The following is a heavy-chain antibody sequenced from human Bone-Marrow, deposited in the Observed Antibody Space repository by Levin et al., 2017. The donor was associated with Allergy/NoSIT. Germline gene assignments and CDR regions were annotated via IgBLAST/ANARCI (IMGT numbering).Heavy chain of an antibody. CDR1: GFTFSTYA. Sequence: PGGSLRLSCAASGFTFSTYAIHWVRQAPGKGLEWVAVVSDDGNTKYYGDSVKGRFTISRDNSKNTLYLQMNSLRAEDTAVYYCARVGSSWFFDYWGQGTLVTVSS. J-gene: IGHJ4*02. V-gene: IGHV3-30-3*01. CDR3: ARVGSSWFFDY. CDR2: VSDDGNTK. D-gene: IGHD6-13*01.